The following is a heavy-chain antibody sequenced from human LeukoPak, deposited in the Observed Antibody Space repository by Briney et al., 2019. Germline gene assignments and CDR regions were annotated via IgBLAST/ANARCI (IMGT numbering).Heavy chain of an antibody. Sequence: SETLSLTCTVSCGSISSSSYYWGWLRQPPGRGREWFGSLYYSGSTYYNPSLKSRVTISVDTSKNQFSLKLSSVTAADTAVYYCARHISGCSGGSCYVLYFDYWGQGTLVTVSS. CDR1: CGSISSSSYY. CDR2: LYYSGST. V-gene: IGHV4-39*01. CDR3: ARHISGCSGGSCYVLYFDY. J-gene: IGHJ4*02. D-gene: IGHD2-15*01.